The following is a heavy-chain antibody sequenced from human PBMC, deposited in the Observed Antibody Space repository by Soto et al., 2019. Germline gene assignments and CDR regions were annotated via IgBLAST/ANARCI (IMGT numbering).Heavy chain of an antibody. Sequence: GGSLRLSCAASGFTFSSYAMSWVRQAPGKGLEWVSAISGSGGSTYYADSVKGRFTISRDNSKNTLYLQMNSLRAEDTAVYYCAKIVKGWFGELYPPTFDYWGQGTLVTVSS. CDR2: ISGSGGST. CDR1: GFTFSSYA. CDR3: AKIVKGWFGELYPPTFDY. V-gene: IGHV3-23*01. J-gene: IGHJ4*02. D-gene: IGHD3-10*01.